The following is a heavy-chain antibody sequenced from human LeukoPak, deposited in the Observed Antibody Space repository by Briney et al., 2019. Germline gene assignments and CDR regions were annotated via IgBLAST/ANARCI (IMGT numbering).Heavy chain of an antibody. CDR1: GFTFSSDE. V-gene: IGHV3-48*03. CDR2: ISSDGTTI. CDR3: ARYSSPVGICFDP. Sequence: GGSLRLSCAASGFTFSSDEMNWVRQAPGKGLEWVSYISSDGTTIHYAGSVKGRFTISRDNARNSLYLQMNSLRAEDTAVYYCARYSSPVGICFDPWGQGTLVTVSS. J-gene: IGHJ5*02. D-gene: IGHD4-11*01.